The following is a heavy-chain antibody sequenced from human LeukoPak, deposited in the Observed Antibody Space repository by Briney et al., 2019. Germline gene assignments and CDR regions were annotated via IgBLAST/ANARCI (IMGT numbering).Heavy chain of an antibody. Sequence: PGGSLRLSCAASGSTFSSYSMNWVRQAPGKGLEWVSSISSSSSYIYYADSVKGRFTISRDNAKNSLYLQMNSLRAEDTAAYYCARDPGYSYGGDDYWGQGTLVTVSS. V-gene: IGHV3-21*01. CDR1: GSTFSSYS. J-gene: IGHJ4*02. D-gene: IGHD5-18*01. CDR3: ARDPGYSYGGDDY. CDR2: ISSSSSYI.